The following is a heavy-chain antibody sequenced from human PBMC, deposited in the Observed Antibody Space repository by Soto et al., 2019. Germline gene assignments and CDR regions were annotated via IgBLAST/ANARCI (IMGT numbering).Heavy chain of an antibody. CDR1: GFTFSSYG. Sequence: GRSLRLSCAASGFTFSSYGMHWVRQAPGKGLEWVAVISYDGSNKYYADSVKGRFTISRDNSKNTLYLGMNSLRAEDTAVYYCARRTNGYFAYWGQGALVTVSS. CDR2: ISYDGSNK. J-gene: IGHJ4*02. CDR3: ARRTNGYFAY. V-gene: IGHV3-30*03. D-gene: IGHD2-8*01.